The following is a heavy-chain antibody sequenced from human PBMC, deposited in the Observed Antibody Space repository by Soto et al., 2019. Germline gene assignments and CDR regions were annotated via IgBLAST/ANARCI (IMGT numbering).Heavy chain of an antibody. Sequence: QVQLVESGGGVVQPGRSLRLSCAASGFTFSSYGMHWVRQAPGKGLEWVAVIWYDGSNKYYADSVKGRFTISRDNSKNTRYMQMNSLRAEDTAVYYCAREVLSEYPLLIQSYYYGMDVWGQGTTVTVSS. CDR2: IWYDGSNK. V-gene: IGHV3-33*01. D-gene: IGHD2-2*01. CDR1: GFTFSSYG. J-gene: IGHJ6*02. CDR3: AREVLSEYPLLIQSYYYGMDV.